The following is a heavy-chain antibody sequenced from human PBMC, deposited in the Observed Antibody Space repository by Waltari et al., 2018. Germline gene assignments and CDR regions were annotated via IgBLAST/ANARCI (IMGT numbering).Heavy chain of an antibody. CDR2: IYHSGST. D-gene: IGHD1-26*01. V-gene: IGHV4-38-2*02. CDR3: ASVVGATHDY. J-gene: IGHJ4*02. CDR1: GYSISSGYY. Sequence: QVQLQESGPGLVKPSETLSLTCTVSGYSISSGYYWGWIRQPPGKGLEWIGSIYHSGSTYYNPSLKSRVTISVDTSKNQFSLKLSSVTAADTAVYYCASVVGATHDYWGQGTLVTVSS.